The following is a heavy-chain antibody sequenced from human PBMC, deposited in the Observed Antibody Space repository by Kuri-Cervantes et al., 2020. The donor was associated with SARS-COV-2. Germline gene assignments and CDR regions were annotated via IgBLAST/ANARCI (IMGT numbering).Heavy chain of an antibody. D-gene: IGHD3-22*01. CDR3: ARDSDTTGYYWYFDL. CDR1: GYTFTTYD. CDR2: ISTFSGNT. V-gene: IGHV1-18*01. J-gene: IGHJ2*01. Sequence: ASVKVSCKPSGYTFTTYDISWVRQAPGQGLEWLGWISTFSGNTKYEQKFQGRVAMTTDTSTNTAYMELRSLRSDDTAVYYCARDSDTTGYYWYFDLWGRGTLVTVSS.